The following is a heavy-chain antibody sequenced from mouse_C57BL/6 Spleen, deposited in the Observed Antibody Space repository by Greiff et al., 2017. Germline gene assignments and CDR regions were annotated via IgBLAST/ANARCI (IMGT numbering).Heavy chain of an antibody. Sequence: QVQLQQSGAELARPGASVKMSCKASGYTFTDYTMHWVKQRPGQGLEWIGYINPSSGYTKDNQKFKDKATLTADKSSSTAYMQLGSLTSEDSAVYYCASDSSGFAYWGTGTLVTVSA. CDR1: GYTFTDYT. CDR2: INPSSGYT. V-gene: IGHV1-4*01. D-gene: IGHD3-2*01. J-gene: IGHJ3*01. CDR3: ASDSSGFAY.